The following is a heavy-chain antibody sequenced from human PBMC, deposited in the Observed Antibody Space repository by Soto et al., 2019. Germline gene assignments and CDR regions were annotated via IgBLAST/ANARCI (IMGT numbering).Heavy chain of an antibody. Sequence: PGGSLRLSCAASEFTFRSYWMHWVRQGPGKGLVWVSRISGDGSSTNYADSVKGRFTISRDNAKNTVYLQIDSLRAEDTAVYYCARSLPGTYGAFDLWGQGTVVTVSS. CDR2: ISGDGSST. CDR3: ARSLPGTYGAFDL. V-gene: IGHV3-74*01. J-gene: IGHJ3*01. CDR1: EFTFRSYW. D-gene: IGHD1-7*01.